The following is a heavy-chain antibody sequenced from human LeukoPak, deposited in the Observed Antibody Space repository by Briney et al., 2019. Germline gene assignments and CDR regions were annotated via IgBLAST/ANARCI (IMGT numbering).Heavy chain of an antibody. V-gene: IGHV3-33*01. CDR2: IWYDGSNK. CDR1: GFTFSSYG. CDR3: ARASRPLAAFDI. Sequence: GGSLRLSCAASGFTFSSYGMHWVRQAPGKGLEWVAVIWYDGSNKYYTDSVKGRFTISRDNSKNTLYLQMNSVRAEDTAMYYCARASRPLAAFDIWGQGTMVTVSS. J-gene: IGHJ3*02.